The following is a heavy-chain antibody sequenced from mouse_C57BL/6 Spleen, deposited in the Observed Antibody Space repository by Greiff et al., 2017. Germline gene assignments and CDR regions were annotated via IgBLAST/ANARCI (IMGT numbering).Heavy chain of an antibody. J-gene: IGHJ2*01. D-gene: IGHD2-1*01. Sequence: VQLQQSGPELVKPGDSVKISCKASGYSFTGYFMNWVMQSHGKSLEWIGRINPYNGDTFYNQKFKGKATLTVDKSSSTAHMELRSLTSEDSAVYYCARGSYGNWGDYWGQGTTLTVSS. V-gene: IGHV1-20*01. CDR1: GYSFTGYF. CDR3: ARGSYGNWGDY. CDR2: INPYNGDT.